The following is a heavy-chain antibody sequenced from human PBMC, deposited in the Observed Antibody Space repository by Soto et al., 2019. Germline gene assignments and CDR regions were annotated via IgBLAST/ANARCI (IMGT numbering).Heavy chain of an antibody. CDR3: ATLPPRIVVTILPIPS. J-gene: IGHJ4*02. D-gene: IGHD2-21*01. V-gene: IGHV4-4*02. CDR1: GDSISSTHW. CDR2: VYHTGST. Sequence: QVQLRQSGPRLARPSGTLSLTCVVSGDSISSTHWWTWVRQTPGTGLEWIGEVYHTGSTKYNPSLKNRVTISLDKSNNPFSLNLKSLTPADTAVYYCATLPPRIVVTILPIPSWGQGTQVTVSS.